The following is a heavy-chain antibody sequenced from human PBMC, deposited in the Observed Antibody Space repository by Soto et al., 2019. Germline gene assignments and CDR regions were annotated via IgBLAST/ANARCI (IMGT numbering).Heavy chain of an antibody. D-gene: IGHD2-21*02. CDR3: AKAVPPFVVVTASDY. CDR1: RFTVSNFG. J-gene: IGHJ4*02. CDR2: ISYDVTNK. Sequence: PGGSLRLSFASSRFTVSNFGVHWVRQDPCKGLEWVAVISYDVTNKYYADSVKGRFTISRDNSKNTLYLQINSLRAEDTAVYYCAKAVPPFVVVTASDYWGQGTLVTVSS. V-gene: IGHV3-30*18.